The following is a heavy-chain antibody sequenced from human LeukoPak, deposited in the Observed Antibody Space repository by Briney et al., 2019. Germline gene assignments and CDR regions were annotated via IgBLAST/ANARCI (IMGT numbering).Heavy chain of an antibody. CDR2: INPNSGGT. V-gene: IGHV1-2*02. J-gene: IGHJ6*03. CDR1: GYTFTGYY. Sequence: GASVKVSCKASGYTFTGYYMHWVRQAPGQGLEWMGWINPNSGGTNYAQKFQGRVTMTRDTSISTAYMELSRLRSDDTAVYYCARQDLPPYYYYYYMDVWGKGTTVTISS. CDR3: ARQDLPPYYYYYYMDV.